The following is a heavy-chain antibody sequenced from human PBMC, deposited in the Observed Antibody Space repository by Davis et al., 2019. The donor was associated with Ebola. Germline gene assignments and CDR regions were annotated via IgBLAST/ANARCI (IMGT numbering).Heavy chain of an antibody. Sequence: PGGSLRLSCAASGFIYSNYAMSWVRQAPGKGLEWVSGISGSGGATHYADSVKGRFTISRDNSKNTLYLQVNSLRADDTAIYYCAKESSGGWVLGDWGQGTLVTVSS. CDR1: GFIYSNYA. D-gene: IGHD3-16*01. CDR3: AKESSGGWVLGD. J-gene: IGHJ4*02. V-gene: IGHV3-23*01. CDR2: ISGSGGAT.